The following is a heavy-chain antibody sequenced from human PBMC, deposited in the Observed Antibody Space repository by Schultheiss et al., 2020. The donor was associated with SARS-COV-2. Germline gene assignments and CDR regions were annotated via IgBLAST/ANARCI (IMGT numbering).Heavy chain of an antibody. Sequence: SETLSLTCTVSGGSISSGDYYWSWIRQPPGKGLEWIGYIYYSGTTYYNPSLKSRVTISVDTSKNQFSLKLSSVTAADTAVYYCARGLRGGGDLPPLNWFYPWGQGTLVTVSS. V-gene: IGHV4-30-4*01. J-gene: IGHJ5*02. CDR1: GGSISSGDYY. CDR2: IYYSGTT. D-gene: IGHD2-21*02. CDR3: ARGLRGGGDLPPLNWFYP.